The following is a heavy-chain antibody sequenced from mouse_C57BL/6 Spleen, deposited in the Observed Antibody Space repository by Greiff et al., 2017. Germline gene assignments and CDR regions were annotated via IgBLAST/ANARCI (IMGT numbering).Heavy chain of an antibody. CDR3: ARKLDYGNQYYFDY. Sequence: QVQLQQPGAELVMPGASVKLSCKASGYTFTSYWMPWVKQRPGQGLEWIGEIDPSDSYTNYNQKFKGKSTLTVDKSSSTAYMQISSLTSEDSAVYYCARKLDYGNQYYFDYWGQGTTLTVSS. V-gene: IGHV1-69*01. CDR1: GYTFTSYW. CDR2: IDPSDSYT. J-gene: IGHJ2*01. D-gene: IGHD2-1*01.